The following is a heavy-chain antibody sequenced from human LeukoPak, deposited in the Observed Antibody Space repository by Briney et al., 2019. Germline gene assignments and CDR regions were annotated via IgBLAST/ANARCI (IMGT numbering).Heavy chain of an antibody. CDR2: MNPNSGNT. CDR1: GYTFTSYD. J-gene: IGHJ6*02. V-gene: IGHV1-8*01. D-gene: IGHD3-3*01. Sequence: ASVKVSCKASGYTFTSYDINWVRQAAGQGIEWMGWMNPNSGNTGYAQKFQGRVTMTRNTSISTAYMELSSLRSEDTAVYYCASLDFWSGYSNGMDVWGQGTTATVSS. CDR3: ASLDFWSGYSNGMDV.